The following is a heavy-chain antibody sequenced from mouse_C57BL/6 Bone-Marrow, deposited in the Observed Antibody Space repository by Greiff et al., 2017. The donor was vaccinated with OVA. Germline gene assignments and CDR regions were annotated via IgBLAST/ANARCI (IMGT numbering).Heavy chain of an antibody. CDR1: GYTFTSYW. J-gene: IGHJ3*01. D-gene: IGHD2-3*01. V-gene: IGHV1-50*01. Sequence: QVQLQQPGAELVKPGASVKVSCKASGYTFTSYWMHWVKQRPGQGLEWIGEIDPSDSYTNYNQKFKGKATLTVDTSSSTAYMQLSSLTSEDSAVYYCARWRGYYFAYWGQGTLVTVSA. CDR2: IDPSDSYT. CDR3: ARWRGYYFAY.